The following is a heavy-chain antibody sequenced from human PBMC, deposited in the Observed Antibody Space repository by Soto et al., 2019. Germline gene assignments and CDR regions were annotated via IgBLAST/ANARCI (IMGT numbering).Heavy chain of an antibody. CDR3: ARATGTLRSRNCDY. V-gene: IGHV4-31*03. CDR2: IYHTGST. Sequence: KTSETLSLTCSVSGGSISTVGHYWTWIRQPPGKGLEWIGSIYHTGSTYYSKSLRSRLTMSVDTSKSQFSLGLSSVTAADTAVYYCARATGTLRSRNCDYWGQGSLVTVSS. J-gene: IGHJ4*02. D-gene: IGHD1-1*01. CDR1: GGSISTVGHY.